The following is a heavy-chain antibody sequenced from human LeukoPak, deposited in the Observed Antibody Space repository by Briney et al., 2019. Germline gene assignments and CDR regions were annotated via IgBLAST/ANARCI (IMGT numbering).Heavy chain of an antibody. D-gene: IGHD3-10*01. CDR3: ARAQGTSLWSVYYYYMDV. Sequence: ASVKVSCKTSGYTFTNYGISWVRQAPGQGLEWMGWISAYNGNTNYTQNLQGRDTMTTDTSTSTAYMELRSLRSDDTAVYYCARAQGTSLWSVYYYYMDVWGKGTTVTVSS. V-gene: IGHV1-18*01. CDR1: GYTFTNYG. CDR2: ISAYNGNT. J-gene: IGHJ6*03.